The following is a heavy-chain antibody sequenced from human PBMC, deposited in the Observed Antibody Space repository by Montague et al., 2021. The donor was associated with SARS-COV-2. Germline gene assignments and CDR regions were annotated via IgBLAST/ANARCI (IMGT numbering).Heavy chain of an antibody. CDR1: GGSFSGYY. J-gene: IGHJ6*02. D-gene: IGHD3-10*01. CDR3: ARGRRILLWFGELLSGGDYYGNDV. Sequence: SETLSLTCAVYGGSFSGYYCRWIRQPPGKGLEWIGEINHGGSTNXNPSLRSRVTISVDTSKNQFSLKLSSVTAADTAVYYCARGRRILLWFGELLSGGDYYGNDVWGQGATVTVSS. CDR2: INHGGST. V-gene: IGHV4-34*01.